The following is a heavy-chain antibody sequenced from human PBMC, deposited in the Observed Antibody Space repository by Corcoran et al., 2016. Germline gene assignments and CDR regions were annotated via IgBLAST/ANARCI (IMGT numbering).Heavy chain of an antibody. V-gene: IGHV3-30*18. J-gene: IGHJ6*02. CDR1: GFTFSSYG. D-gene: IGHD4-17*01. CDR3: AKDGNYGDYWLHPYYYYGMDV. Sequence: QVQLVESGGGLVQPGRSLRLSCAASGFTFSSYGMHWFRQAPGKGLAWVAVISYDGTNKYYADSVQGQFTISRDNSKNKLYVKMNSLRAEEKAVYYGAKDGNYGDYWLHPYYYYGMDVWGQVTTVTVSS. CDR2: ISYDGTNK.